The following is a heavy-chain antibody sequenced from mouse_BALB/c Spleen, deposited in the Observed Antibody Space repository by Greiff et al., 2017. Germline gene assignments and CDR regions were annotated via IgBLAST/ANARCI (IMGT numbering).Heavy chain of an antibody. D-gene: IGHD3-3*01. J-gene: IGHJ3*01. CDR2: IYPGDGDT. Sequence: VQLQESGAELVRPGSSVKISCKASGYAFSSYWMNWVKQRPGQGLEWIGQIYPGDGDTNYNGKFKGKATLTADKSSSTAYMQLSSLTSEDSAVYFCARLGDPWFAYWGQGTLVTVSA. CDR1: GYAFSSYW. CDR3: ARLGDPWFAY. V-gene: IGHV1-80*01.